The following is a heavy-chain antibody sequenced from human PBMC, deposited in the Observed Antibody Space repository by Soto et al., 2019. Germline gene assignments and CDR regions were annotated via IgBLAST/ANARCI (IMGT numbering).Heavy chain of an antibody. Sequence: QVHLVESGGGVVQPGGSLRLSCEGSGFTFDWFGMHWVRQAPGKGLGWVAVISYDGGTIYYADSVEGRFSISRDNSKNTVYLQMNSLRAEDTAIYFCAKGSPSSYDLIDYWGQGTLVTVSS. D-gene: IGHD3-16*01. CDR2: ISYDGGTI. CDR3: AKGSPSSYDLIDY. CDR1: GFTFDWFG. V-gene: IGHV3-30*18. J-gene: IGHJ4*02.